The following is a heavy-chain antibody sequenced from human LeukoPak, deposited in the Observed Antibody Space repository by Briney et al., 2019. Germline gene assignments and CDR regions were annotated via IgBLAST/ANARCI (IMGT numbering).Heavy chain of an antibody. J-gene: IGHJ5*02. CDR2: IYHSGST. CDR3: ARGRTYYDFWSGYYTGDWFDP. D-gene: IGHD3-3*01. CDR1: GGSISSGGYS. V-gene: IGHV4-30-2*01. Sequence: SETLSLTCAVSGGSISSGGYSWSWIRQPPGKGLEWIVYIYHSGSTYYNPSLKSRVTISVDRSKSQFSLKLSSVTAADTAVYYCARGRTYYDFWSGYYTGDWFDPWGQGTLVTVSS.